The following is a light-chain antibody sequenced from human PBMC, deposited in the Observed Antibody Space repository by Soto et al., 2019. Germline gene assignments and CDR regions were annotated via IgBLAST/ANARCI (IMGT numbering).Light chain of an antibody. J-gene: IGLJ3*02. Sequence: QSALTQPASVSGSPGQSITMSCTGSTTDIGSYNFVSWYQQHAGKAPKLVLYEVSNRPSGVSSLFSGSKSGKSASLTISGLQTEDEAHYFCSSYAATSTLVFGGGTKLTVL. CDR2: EVS. CDR1: TTDIGSYNF. CDR3: SSYAATSTLV. V-gene: IGLV2-14*01.